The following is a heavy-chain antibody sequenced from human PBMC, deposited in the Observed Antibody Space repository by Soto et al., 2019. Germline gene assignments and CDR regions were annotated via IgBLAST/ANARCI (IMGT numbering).Heavy chain of an antibody. Sequence: EEQLVESGGDLVQPGGSLRLSCAASGFTVSNNYMSWVLQAPGKGLEWVSLIYSGGSTYYADSVKGRFTISRDSSKNTLYLQMNILRAEDTAMYYCAADSHKGYWGKGTLVTVS. D-gene: IGHD3-22*01. CDR3: AADSHKGY. CDR2: IYSGGST. CDR1: GFTVSNNY. J-gene: IGHJ4*02. V-gene: IGHV3-66*01.